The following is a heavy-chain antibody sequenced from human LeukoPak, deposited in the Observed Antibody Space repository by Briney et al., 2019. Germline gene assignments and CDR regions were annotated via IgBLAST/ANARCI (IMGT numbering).Heavy chain of an antibody. V-gene: IGHV1-18*01. CDR3: ARLYCRSTSCQDYYFDS. CDR1: GYTFTSYG. D-gene: IGHD2-2*01. J-gene: IGHJ4*02. CDR2: ISPYNGNT. Sequence: ASVKVSCKASGYTFTSYGISWVRQVPGQGLEWMGWISPYNGNTNHAQKFQGRVTMTTDTSTSTAYLELRSLKSDDTAVFYCARLYCRSTSCQDYYFDSWGQGTLVTVSS.